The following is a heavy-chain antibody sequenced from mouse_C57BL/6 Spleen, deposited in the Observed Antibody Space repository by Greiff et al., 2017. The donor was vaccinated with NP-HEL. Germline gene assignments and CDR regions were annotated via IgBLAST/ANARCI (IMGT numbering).Heavy chain of an antibody. CDR3: ARVYGNYGAMDY. Sequence: VQLQQPGAELVMPGASVKLSCKASGYTFTSYWMHWVKQRPGQGLEWIGEIDPSDSYTNYHQKFKGKSTLTVDKSSSTAYMQLSSLTSEDSAVYYCARVYGNYGAMDYWGQGTSVTVSS. V-gene: IGHV1-69*01. D-gene: IGHD2-1*01. CDR1: GYTFTSYW. CDR2: IDPSDSYT. J-gene: IGHJ4*01.